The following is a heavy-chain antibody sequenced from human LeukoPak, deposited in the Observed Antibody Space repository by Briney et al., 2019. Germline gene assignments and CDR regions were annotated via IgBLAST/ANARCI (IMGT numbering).Heavy chain of an antibody. V-gene: IGHV3-48*01. CDR1: GFTFSSYS. CDR3: AKAPEWEPTPIHFNY. D-gene: IGHD1-26*01. J-gene: IGHJ4*02. Sequence: LPGGSLRLSCAASGFTFSSYSMNWVRQAPGKGLEWVSYISSSSSTIYYADSVKGRFTISRDNSKNTLYLQMNSLRAEDTAVYYCAKAPEWEPTPIHFNYWGQGTLVTVSS. CDR2: ISSSSSTI.